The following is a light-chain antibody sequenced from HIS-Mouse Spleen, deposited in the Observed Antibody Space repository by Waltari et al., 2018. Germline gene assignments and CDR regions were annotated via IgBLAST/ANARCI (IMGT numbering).Light chain of an antibody. Sequence: SYELTQPPSVSVSPGQTASITCSGDKLGDKYACWYQQKPGQSPVLVIYQDSKRPSGIPERFSGSNSGNTATLTISGLRSEDEADYYCAAWDDSLSGPWVFGGGTKLTVL. J-gene: IGLJ3*02. CDR1: KLGDKY. CDR3: AAWDDSLSGPWV. V-gene: IGLV3-1*01. CDR2: QDS.